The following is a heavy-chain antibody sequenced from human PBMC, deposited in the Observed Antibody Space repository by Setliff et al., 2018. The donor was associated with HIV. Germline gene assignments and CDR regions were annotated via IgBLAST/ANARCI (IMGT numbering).Heavy chain of an antibody. CDR3: ARVGSYWSTFDY. D-gene: IGHD1-26*01. CDR1: GYTLTTFG. V-gene: IGHV7-4-1*02. Sequence: ASVNVSCKASGYTLTTFGISWVRQARGQGLEWMRWINTETGNPMYAQGFRGRFVFSLDTSVSTAYLQITSLKTEDTAMYYCARVGSYWSTFDYWGQGALVTVSS. J-gene: IGHJ4*02. CDR2: INTETGNP.